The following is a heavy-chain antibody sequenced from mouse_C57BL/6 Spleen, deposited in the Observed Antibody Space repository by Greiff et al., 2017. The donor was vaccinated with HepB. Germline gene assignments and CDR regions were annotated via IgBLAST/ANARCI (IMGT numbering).Heavy chain of an antibody. CDR2: ISGGGGNT. CDR3: ARQGLLITTKAMDY. V-gene: IGHV5-9*01. Sequence: EVHLVESGGGLVKPGGSLKLSCAASGFTFSSYTMSWVRQTPEKRLEWVATISGGGGNTYYPDSVKGRFTISRDNAKNTLYLQMSSLRSEDTALYYCARQGLLITTKAMDYWGQGTSVTVSS. CDR1: GFTFSSYT. D-gene: IGHD1-1*01. J-gene: IGHJ4*01.